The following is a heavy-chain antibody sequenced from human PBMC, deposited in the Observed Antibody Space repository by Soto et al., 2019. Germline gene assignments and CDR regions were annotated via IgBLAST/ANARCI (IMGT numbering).Heavy chain of an antibody. V-gene: IGHV4-39*01. Sequence: SETLSLTCAVSGASISSSSYYVGWIRQPPGKGLEWIGSIYYIGSTYYNPSLKIRVAISVDTSKDQFSLKLSSVTAADTAVYYCARSKVYDFWSGYYFGWFDPWGQGTLVTVSS. CDR3: ARSKVYDFWSGYYFGWFDP. CDR2: IYYIGST. CDR1: GASISSSSYY. J-gene: IGHJ5*02. D-gene: IGHD3-3*01.